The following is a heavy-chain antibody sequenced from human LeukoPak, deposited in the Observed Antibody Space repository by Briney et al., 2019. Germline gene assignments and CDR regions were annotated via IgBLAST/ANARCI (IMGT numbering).Heavy chain of an antibody. V-gene: IGHV5-51*01. CDR2: IYPDDSDT. D-gene: IGHD1-26*01. CDR3: ARRSGRNGDSWFDP. J-gene: IGHJ5*02. Sequence: GESLKISCKGSGYSFTTYWIGWVRQMPGKGLEWMGIIYPDDSDTRYSPSFQGQVTISADKSISAAYLQWSSLKASDTAMYYCARRSGRNGDSWFDPWGQGTLVTVSS. CDR1: GYSFTTYW.